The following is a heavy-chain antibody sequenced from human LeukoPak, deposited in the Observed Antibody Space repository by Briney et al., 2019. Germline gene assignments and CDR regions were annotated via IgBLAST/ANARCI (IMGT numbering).Heavy chain of an antibody. CDR1: GGSISSYY. J-gene: IGHJ6*03. CDR3: SRAPYGDYTYYYYYMGV. CDR2: IHYSGST. Sequence: SETLSLTCTVSGGSISSYYWSWIRQSPGKGLECIGYIHYSGSTNYNPSLKSRVTISLDTSKNQFSLKLSSVTAADTAVYYCSRAPYGDYTYYYYYMGVWGKGTTVTISS. V-gene: IGHV4-59*01. D-gene: IGHD4-17*01.